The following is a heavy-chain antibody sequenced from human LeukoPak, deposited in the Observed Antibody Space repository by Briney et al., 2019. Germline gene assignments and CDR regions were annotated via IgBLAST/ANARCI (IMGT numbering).Heavy chain of an antibody. CDR1: GFTFSSHA. V-gene: IGHV3-23*01. J-gene: IGHJ4*02. CDR3: AKDLETLNPIKV. Sequence: PGGSLRLSCAASGFTFSSHAMSWVRQAPGKGLEWVSTIGGSGRSIFYADSVKGRFTISRDNSKNILSLQMNSLRAEDTAIYYCAKDLETLNPIKVWGQGTLVTVSS. CDR2: IGGSGRSI.